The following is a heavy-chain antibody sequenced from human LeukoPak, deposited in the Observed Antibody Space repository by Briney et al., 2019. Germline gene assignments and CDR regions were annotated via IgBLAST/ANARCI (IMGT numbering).Heavy chain of an antibody. CDR2: ISGSGGST. J-gene: IGHJ4*02. Sequence: GGSLRLSCAASGFTFSSYAMSWVRQAPGKGLEWVSAISGSGGSTYYADSVKGRFTISRDNAKNSLYLQMNSLRAEDTAVYYCARDRTYYYDSGDGDYWGQGTLVTVSS. CDR3: ARDRTYYYDSGDGDY. CDR1: GFTFSSYA. V-gene: IGHV3-23*01. D-gene: IGHD3-22*01.